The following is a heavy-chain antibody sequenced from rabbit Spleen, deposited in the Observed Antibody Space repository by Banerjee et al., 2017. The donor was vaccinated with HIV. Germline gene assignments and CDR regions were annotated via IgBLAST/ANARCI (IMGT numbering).Heavy chain of an antibody. D-gene: IGHD8-1*01. J-gene: IGHJ3*01. CDR3: ARLSSDWTYLEL. CDR2: IYTTGSWT. Sequence: QSLEESGGDLVKPGASLTLTCTASGFDLSSYYYMCWVRQAPGKGLEWIACIYTTGSWTYYASWAKGRFTISKTSTTVTLQMTSLTAADTATYFCARLSSDWTYLELWGQGTLVTVS. CDR1: GFDLSSYYY. V-gene: IGHV1S40*01.